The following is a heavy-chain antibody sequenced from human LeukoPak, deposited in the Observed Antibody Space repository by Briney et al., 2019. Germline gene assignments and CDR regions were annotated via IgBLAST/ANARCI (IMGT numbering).Heavy chain of an antibody. CDR3: ARTGQYCSGGTCYSGQFDF. CDR2: ISSHGSSI. Sequence: GGSLRLSCAASGFSFSDYYVIWIRQAPGRGLEYVSYISSHGSSIHYADSVRGRFTISRDNANNSLFLQMNSLRAEDTAVYYCARTGQYCSGGTCYSGQFDFWGQGTLVTVSS. CDR1: GFSFSDYY. D-gene: IGHD2-15*01. J-gene: IGHJ4*02. V-gene: IGHV3-11*01.